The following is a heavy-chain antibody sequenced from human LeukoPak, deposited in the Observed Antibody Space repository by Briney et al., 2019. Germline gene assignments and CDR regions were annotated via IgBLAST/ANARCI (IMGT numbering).Heavy chain of an antibody. CDR3: AREGQQLGPDY. CDR1: GGSISSGSYY. Sequence: PSETLSLTCTVSGGSISSGSYYWSWIRQPAGKGLEWIGRTYTSGSTNYNPSLKSRVTISVDTSKNQFSLKLSSVTAADTAVYYCAREGQQLGPDYWGQGTLVTVSS. CDR2: TYTSGST. V-gene: IGHV4-61*02. D-gene: IGHD6-13*01. J-gene: IGHJ4*02.